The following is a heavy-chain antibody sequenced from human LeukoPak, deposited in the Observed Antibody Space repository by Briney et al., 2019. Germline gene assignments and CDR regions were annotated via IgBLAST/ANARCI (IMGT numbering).Heavy chain of an antibody. Sequence: GGSLRLSCAASGFTFSGYAMSWVRQAPGKGLEWVSAISGSGGSTYYADSVKGRFTISRDNSKNTLYLQMNSLRAEDTAVYYCAKFRVVTTFFWFDPWGQGTLVTVSS. CDR2: ISGSGGST. CDR3: AKFRVVTTFFWFDP. V-gene: IGHV3-23*01. J-gene: IGHJ5*02. D-gene: IGHD2-21*02. CDR1: GFTFSGYA.